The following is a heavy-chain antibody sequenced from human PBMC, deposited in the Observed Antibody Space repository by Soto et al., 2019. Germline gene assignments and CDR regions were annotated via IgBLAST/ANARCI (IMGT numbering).Heavy chain of an antibody. CDR2: INAVRGKT. D-gene: IGHD3-10*01. CDR3: ARDGEPYGWGGNFDS. V-gene: IGHV1-3*01. Sequence: ASVKVSCKASGFNFTSYSIHWLRQAPGQRLEWMGWINAVRGKTKYSQKFQDRVTISRDTSARTAYMELTSLRSEDTAVYYCARDGEPYGWGGNFDSWGQGSLVTVSS. CDR1: GFNFTSYS. J-gene: IGHJ4*02.